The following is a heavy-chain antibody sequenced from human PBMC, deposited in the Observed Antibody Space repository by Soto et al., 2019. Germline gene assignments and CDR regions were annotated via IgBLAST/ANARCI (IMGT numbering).Heavy chain of an antibody. D-gene: IGHD1-1*01. CDR3: ARGGWNDLFDK. CDR2: ISLSSSSI. CDR1: GFTFSSFS. V-gene: IGHV3-48*02. J-gene: IGHJ4*02. Sequence: EVQLVESGGALVQPGGSLRLSCTASGFTFSSFSMNWVRQAPGRGLEWVSYISLSSSSISYADSLKDRFTTSRDNAKNSLYLQMNSLRDDDTAVYYCARGGWNDLFDKWGQGTLVTVSS.